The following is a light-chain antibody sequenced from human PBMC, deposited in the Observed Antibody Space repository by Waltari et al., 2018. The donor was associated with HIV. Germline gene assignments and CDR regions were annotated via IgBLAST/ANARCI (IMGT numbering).Light chain of an antibody. CDR1: ALPKQY. CDR2: KDS. V-gene: IGLV3-25*03. CDR3: QSADSRGSPYVV. J-gene: IGLJ2*01. Sequence: SYELTQPTSVSVSPGQTARITCSGDALPKQYTYWYQQKPGQAPVLVIYKDSERPSGIPERFSGSNSGTTVTLTISGVQAEDEADYYCQSADSRGSPYVVFGGGTKLTVL.